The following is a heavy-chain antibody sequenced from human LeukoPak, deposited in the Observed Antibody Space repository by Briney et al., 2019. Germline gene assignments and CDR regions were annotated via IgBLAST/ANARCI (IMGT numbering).Heavy chain of an antibody. CDR1: GYSFSSYW. CDR3: ARHRKDIGFDS. CDR2: IYPDDSDT. V-gene: IGHV5-51*01. D-gene: IGHD2-15*01. Sequence: LGESLKISCKGSGYSFSSYWIGWVRQMPGKGLEWMGIIYPDDSDTRYSPSFQGQVTISADKSISTAYLQWSSLKASETAMYYCARHRKDIGFDSWGQGTLVTVSS. J-gene: IGHJ4*02.